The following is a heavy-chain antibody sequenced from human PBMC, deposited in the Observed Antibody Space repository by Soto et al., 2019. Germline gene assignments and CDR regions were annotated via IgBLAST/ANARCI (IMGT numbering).Heavy chain of an antibody. CDR3: AHRVLRTVFGLVTTTATYFDF. Sequence: QITLNESGPTQVKPRQTLTLTCTFSGFSLTTSGVGVGWSRQSPGKAPEWLALIYWDDDKRYSPSLKSRLTISKDTSKNRVALTMADLDPADTPTYYCAHRVLRTVFGLVTTTATYFDFWGQGTPVAVS. CDR1: GFSLTTSGVG. V-gene: IGHV2-5*02. D-gene: IGHD3-3*01. CDR2: IYWDDDK. J-gene: IGHJ4*02.